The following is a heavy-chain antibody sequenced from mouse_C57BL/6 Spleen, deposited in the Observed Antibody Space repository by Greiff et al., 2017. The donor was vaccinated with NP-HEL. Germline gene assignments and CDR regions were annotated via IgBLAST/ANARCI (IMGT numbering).Heavy chain of an antibody. CDR3: AREMDGDGGYYAMDY. V-gene: IGHV1-22*01. D-gene: IGHD2-13*01. CDR1: GYTFTDYN. CDR2: INPNNGGT. J-gene: IGHJ4*01. Sequence: EVQLQQSGPELVKPGASVKMSCKASGYTFTDYNMHWVKQSHGKSLEWSGYINPNNGGTSYNQKFKGKSTLTVNTSSSTAYMELRSLTSEDSAVYYCAREMDGDGGYYAMDYWGQGTSVTVSS.